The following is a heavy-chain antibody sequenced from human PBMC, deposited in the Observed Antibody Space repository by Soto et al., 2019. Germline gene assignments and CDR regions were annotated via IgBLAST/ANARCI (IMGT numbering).Heavy chain of an antibody. J-gene: IGHJ4*02. D-gene: IGHD6-13*01. CDR2: VYHTGNT. V-gene: IGHV4-59*01. CDR1: GASITTYY. Sequence: SETLSLTCDVSGASITTYYWSWIRQAPGKGLEWIGNVYHTGNTDYNSSLKSRVTISVDTSKNQFSLNMNSVTAADTAVYYCAKRPGYSSSYDNWGQGTLVTVYS. CDR3: AKRPGYSSSYDN.